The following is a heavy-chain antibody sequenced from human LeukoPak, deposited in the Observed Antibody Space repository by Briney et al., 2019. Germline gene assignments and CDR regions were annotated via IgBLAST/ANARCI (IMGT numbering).Heavy chain of an antibody. CDR1: GYTFTGYY. J-gene: IGHJ4*02. CDR2: INPNSGDR. D-gene: IGHD6-13*01. CDR3: ARDGAEKQQPEDF. V-gene: IGHV1-2*02. Sequence: ASVKVSFKASGYTFTGYYIHWVRQAPGQGLESMGWINPNSGDRNYAQKFQGRVTMTRDTPISTAYMELRRMRSGDTAVYYWARDGAEKQQPEDFWGQGTLVTVSS.